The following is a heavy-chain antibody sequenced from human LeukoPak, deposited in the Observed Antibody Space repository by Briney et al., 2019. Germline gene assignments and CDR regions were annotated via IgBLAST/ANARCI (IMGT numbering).Heavy chain of an antibody. Sequence: PGGSLRLSCAASGFTVSSNYMSWVRQAPGKGLEWVAVIYSGCSTYYADSVKGRFTISIDNSKNTLYLQMNSLRAEDTAVYYCARTVAEGGRFGDYYYYYYMDVWGKGTTVTISS. V-gene: IGHV3-53*01. D-gene: IGHD3-10*01. CDR1: GFTVSSNY. CDR3: ARTVAEGGRFGDYYYYYYMDV. J-gene: IGHJ6*03. CDR2: IYSGCST.